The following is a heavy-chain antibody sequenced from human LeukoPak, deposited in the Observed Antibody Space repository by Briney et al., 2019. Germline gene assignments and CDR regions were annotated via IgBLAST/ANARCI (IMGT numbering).Heavy chain of an antibody. CDR3: ASQSFIAAVNPVDY. CDR1: GGSISSGDYY. D-gene: IGHD6-13*01. Sequence: SQTLSLTCTVSGGSISSGDYYWSWIRQPPGKGLEWIGYIYYSGSTYYNPSLKSRVTISVDTSKNQFSLKLSSVTAADTAVYYCASQSFIAAVNPVDYWGQGTLVTVSS. J-gene: IGHJ4*02. V-gene: IGHV4-30-4*01. CDR2: IYYSGST.